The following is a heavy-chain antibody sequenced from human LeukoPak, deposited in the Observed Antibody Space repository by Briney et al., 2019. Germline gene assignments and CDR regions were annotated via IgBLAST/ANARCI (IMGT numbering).Heavy chain of an antibody. CDR1: GFTFSNAW. J-gene: IGHJ4*02. CDR2: IKSKTDGGTT. D-gene: IGHD2-15*01. CDR3: TTRYCSGGRCDY. V-gene: IGHV3-15*01. Sequence: GGSLRLSRAASGFTFSNAWMNGVRQAPGRGLEWVGRIKSKTDGGTTDYAAPVKGRFTISRDDSKTTLDLQMNSLKTEDTAVYYCTTRYCSGGRCDYWGQGTLVTVSS.